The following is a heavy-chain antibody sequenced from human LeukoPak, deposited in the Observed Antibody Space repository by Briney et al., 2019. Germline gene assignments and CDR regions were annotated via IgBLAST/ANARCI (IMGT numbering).Heavy chain of an antibody. CDR3: ARAGVGARFEDY. CDR2: IKQDGSVK. Sequence: GGSLRLSCAASGFTFSGYWMHWVRQAPGKGLEWVANIKQDGSVKYYVDSVKGRFTISRDNAKNSLYLQMNSLRDEDTAVYYCARAGVGARFEDYWGQGTLVTVSS. D-gene: IGHD1-26*01. V-gene: IGHV3-7*01. J-gene: IGHJ4*02. CDR1: GFTFSGYW.